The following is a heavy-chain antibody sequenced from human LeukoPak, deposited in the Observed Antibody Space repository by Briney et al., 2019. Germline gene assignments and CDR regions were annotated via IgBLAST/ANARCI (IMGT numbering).Heavy chain of an antibody. Sequence: GGSLRLSCAASGFTFSSYAMHWVRQAPGKGLEWVAVISYDGSNKYYADSVKGRFTISRDNSKNTLYLQMNSLRAEDTAVYYCAGDRLLWFGELVPDAFDIWGQGTMVTVSS. CDR2: ISYDGSNK. D-gene: IGHD3-10*01. J-gene: IGHJ3*02. CDR3: AGDRLLWFGELVPDAFDI. CDR1: GFTFSSYA. V-gene: IGHV3-30-3*01.